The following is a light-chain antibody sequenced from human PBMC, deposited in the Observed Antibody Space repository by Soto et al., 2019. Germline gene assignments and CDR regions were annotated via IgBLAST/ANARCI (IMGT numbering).Light chain of an antibody. CDR3: MQALQIRVE. J-gene: IGKJ1*01. Sequence: DRVMTQFPLSLSVTPGAPASISCRSSQSLLHSDGYNYLDWYVQKPGQSPQLLIYLGSNRASGVPDRFSGSGSGTDFTLKISRVEAEDGGVYYCMQALQIRVEFGQGTKVEIK. CDR1: QSLLHSDGYNY. CDR2: LGS. V-gene: IGKV2-28*01.